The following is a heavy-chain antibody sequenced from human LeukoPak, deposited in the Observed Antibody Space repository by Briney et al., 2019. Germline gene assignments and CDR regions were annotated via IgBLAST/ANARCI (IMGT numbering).Heavy chain of an antibody. Sequence: GGSLRLSCAASGFTVGSNYMSWVRQAPGKGLEWVSVIYSGGSTYYADSVKGRFTISRDNSKNTLYLQMNSLRAEDTAVYYCAKGRIAVAGQFDYWGQGTLVTVSS. V-gene: IGHV3-53*01. CDR1: GFTVGSNY. CDR2: IYSGGST. CDR3: AKGRIAVAGQFDY. J-gene: IGHJ4*02. D-gene: IGHD6-19*01.